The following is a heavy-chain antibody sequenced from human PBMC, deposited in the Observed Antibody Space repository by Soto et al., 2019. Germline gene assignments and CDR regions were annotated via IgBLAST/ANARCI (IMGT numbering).Heavy chain of an antibody. CDR2: INPSGGST. J-gene: IGHJ6*02. CDR1: GYTFTSYY. Sequence: RASVKVSCTASGYTFTSYYMHWVRQAPGQGLEWMGIINPSGGSTSYAQKFQGRVTMTRDTSTSTVYMELSSLRSEDTAVYYCARAYCSGGSCYSYYYYGMDVWGQGTTVTVSS. CDR3: ARAYCSGGSCYSYYYYGMDV. V-gene: IGHV1-46*01. D-gene: IGHD2-15*01.